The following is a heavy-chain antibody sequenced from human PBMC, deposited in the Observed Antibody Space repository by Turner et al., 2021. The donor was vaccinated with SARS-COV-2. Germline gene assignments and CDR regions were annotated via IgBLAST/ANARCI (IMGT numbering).Heavy chain of an antibody. V-gene: IGHV3-30*18. D-gene: IGHD6-13*01. CDR2: ISYDGSNK. Sequence: QVQLLESGGGVVQPGRSLRLPCAASGFTFSRYGMHWVRQAPGKGLEWVAVISYDGSNKYYADSVKGRFTISRDNSKNTLYLQMNSLRAEDTAVYYCAKDLGQLDWFDPWGQGTLVTVSS. CDR3: AKDLGQLDWFDP. J-gene: IGHJ5*02. CDR1: GFTFSRYG.